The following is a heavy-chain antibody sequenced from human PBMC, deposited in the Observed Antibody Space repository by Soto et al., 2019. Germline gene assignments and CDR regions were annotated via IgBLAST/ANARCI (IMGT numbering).Heavy chain of an antibody. CDR3: AKVRSQYYYYCAMDV. Sequence: HPGGSLRLSCAASGFTFSTYAMSWVRQAPGKGLGWVSVISGSGGTTDYADSVKGRFTISRDKSKNTLFLQMNSLRAEDTAVYFCAKVRSQYYYYCAMDVWGQGTTVTVSS. CDR1: GFTFSTYA. J-gene: IGHJ6*02. CDR2: ISGSGGTT. V-gene: IGHV3-23*01.